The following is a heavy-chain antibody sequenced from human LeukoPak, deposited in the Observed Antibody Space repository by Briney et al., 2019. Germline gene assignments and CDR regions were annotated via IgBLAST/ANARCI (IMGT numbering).Heavy chain of an antibody. Sequence: SVKVSCKASGGTFSSYAISWVRQAPGQGLEWMGRIIPIFGIANYAQKFQGRVTITADKSTSTAYMELSSLRSEDTAVYYCARDPKDNWNTGDYYYGMDVWGQGTTATVSS. CDR2: IIPIFGIA. V-gene: IGHV1-69*04. CDR1: GGTFSSYA. D-gene: IGHD1/OR15-1a*01. CDR3: ARDPKDNWNTGDYYYGMDV. J-gene: IGHJ6*02.